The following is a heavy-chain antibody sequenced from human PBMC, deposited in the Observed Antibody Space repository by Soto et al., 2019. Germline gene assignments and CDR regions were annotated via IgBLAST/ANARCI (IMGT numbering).Heavy chain of an antibody. CDR3: AGGFDY. CDR1: GFTFSNYG. J-gene: IGHJ4*02. Sequence: EVQLLESGGGLVQPGRSLRLSCAASGFTFSNYGMKWVRQAPGKGLEWVSVIDGIGSSTYYADSVKGRFTISRDNSKNTLFLQMNSLSAEDTALYYCAGGFDYWGQGPLVTVSS. CDR2: IDGIGSST. V-gene: IGHV3-23*01.